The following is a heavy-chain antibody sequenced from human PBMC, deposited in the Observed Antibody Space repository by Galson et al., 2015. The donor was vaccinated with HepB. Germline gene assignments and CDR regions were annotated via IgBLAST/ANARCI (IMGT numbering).Heavy chain of an antibody. CDR3: ARGTIFGVVPIDY. CDR1: TFIFSTYS. V-gene: IGHV3-21*01. D-gene: IGHD3-3*01. Sequence: SLRLSCAASTFIFSTYSMNWVRQAPGKGLEWVSSISSSSSYIYYADSVKGRFTISRDNAKNSLYLQMNTLGAEDTAVYYCARGTIFGVVPIDYWGQGTLVTVSS. J-gene: IGHJ4*02. CDR2: ISSSSSYI.